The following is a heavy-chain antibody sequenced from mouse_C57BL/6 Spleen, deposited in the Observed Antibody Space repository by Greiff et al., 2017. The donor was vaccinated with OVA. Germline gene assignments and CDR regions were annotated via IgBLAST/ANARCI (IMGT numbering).Heavy chain of an antibody. J-gene: IGHJ4*01. V-gene: IGHV1-72*01. D-gene: IGHD1-1*01. Sequence: QVQLKQPGAELVKPGASVKLSCKASGYTFTSYWMHWVKQRPGRGLEWIGRIDPNSGGTKYNEKFKSKATLTVDKPSSTAYMQLSSLTSEDSAVYYCARSVNYYGSSSYYAMDYWGQGTSVTVSS. CDR2: IDPNSGGT. CDR3: ARSVNYYGSSSYYAMDY. CDR1: GYTFTSYW.